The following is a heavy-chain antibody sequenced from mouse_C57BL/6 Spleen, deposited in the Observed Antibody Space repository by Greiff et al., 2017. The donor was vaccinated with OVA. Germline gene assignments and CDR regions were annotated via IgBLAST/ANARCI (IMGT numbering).Heavy chain of an antibody. Sequence: EVQGVESGPVLVKPGASVKMSCKASGYTFTDYYMNWVKQSHGKSLEWIGVINPYNGGTSYNQKFKGKATLTFDKSSSTAYMELNSLTSEDSAVYYCARRVTTVVGYYFDYWGQGTTLTVSS. V-gene: IGHV1-19*01. CDR1: GYTFTDYY. D-gene: IGHD1-1*01. CDR3: ARRVTTVVGYYFDY. J-gene: IGHJ2*01. CDR2: INPYNGGT.